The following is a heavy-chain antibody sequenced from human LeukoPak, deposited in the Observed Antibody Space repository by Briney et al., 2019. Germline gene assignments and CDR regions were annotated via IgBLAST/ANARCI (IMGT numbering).Heavy chain of an antibody. J-gene: IGHJ4*02. CDR3: ARDGARGAAAGTRGDY. CDR1: GFTFTTYA. CDR2: ISNSGYST. V-gene: IGHV3-23*01. Sequence: GGSLRLSCAASGFTFTTYAMSWVRQAPGRGLEWVSVISNSGYSTYYADSVKGRFTISRDNSKSTLFLQMSSLRAEDTAIYYCARDGARGAAAGTRGDYWGQGALVTVSS. D-gene: IGHD6-13*01.